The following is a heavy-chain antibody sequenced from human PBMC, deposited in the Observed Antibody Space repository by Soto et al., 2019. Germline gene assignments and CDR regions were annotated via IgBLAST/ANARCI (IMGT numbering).Heavy chain of an antibody. Sequence: PGGSLSLSCAVSGFSFSSYWMSWVRQAPGRGLEWVATIAHDGSEKFYVDSVKGRFTISRDNTKNSLYLQMHSLRAEDKALYYFWRKSNAQLDYW. V-gene: IGHV3-7*01. D-gene: IGHD7-27*01. CDR1: GFSFSSYW. J-gene: IGHJ4*01. CDR2: IAHDGSEK. CDR3: WRKSNAQLDY.